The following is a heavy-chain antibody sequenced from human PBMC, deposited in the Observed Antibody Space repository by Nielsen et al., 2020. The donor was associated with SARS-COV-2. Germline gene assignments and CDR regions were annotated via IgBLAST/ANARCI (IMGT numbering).Heavy chain of an antibody. CDR3: ARDSYIVPTNYYFDY. Sequence: GESLKISCAASGFTFSSHWMSGVRQAPCKGREWLANIKHDGRGQYYVDSVKGRFTMSRDNAKNLMYLQMNSLRDDDTAVYYCARDSYIVPTNYYFDYWGQGALVTVSS. D-gene: IGHD5-12*01. V-gene: IGHV3-7*01. CDR2: IKHDGRGQ. J-gene: IGHJ4*02. CDR1: GFTFSSHW.